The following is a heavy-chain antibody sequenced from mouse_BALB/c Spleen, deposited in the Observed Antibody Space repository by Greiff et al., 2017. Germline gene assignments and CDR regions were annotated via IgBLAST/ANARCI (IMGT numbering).Heavy chain of an antibody. J-gene: IGHJ4*01. CDR3: ARGGITTRYAMDY. Sequence: EVQLQESGPELVKPGASVKMSCKASGYTFTSYVMHWVKQKPGQGLEWIGYINPYNDGTKYNEKFKGKATLTSDKSSSTAYMELSSLTSEDSAVYYCARGGITTRYAMDYWGQGTSVTVSS. CDR1: GYTFTSYV. V-gene: IGHV1-14*01. CDR2: INPYNDGT. D-gene: IGHD2-4*01.